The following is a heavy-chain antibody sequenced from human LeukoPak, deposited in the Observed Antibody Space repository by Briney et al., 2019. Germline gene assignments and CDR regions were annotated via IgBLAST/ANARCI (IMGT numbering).Heavy chain of an antibody. D-gene: IGHD5-18*01. CDR3: ATGYSYGSDLIDY. CDR1: GFTFSMYA. Sequence: GGSLRLSCAASGFTFSMYAMSWVRQDPGKGLEWVSGISGSGGSTYYADSVKGRFTISRDNAKNSLYLQMNSLRAEDTAVYYCATGYSYGSDLIDYWGQGTLVTVSS. V-gene: IGHV3-23*01. J-gene: IGHJ4*02. CDR2: ISGSGGST.